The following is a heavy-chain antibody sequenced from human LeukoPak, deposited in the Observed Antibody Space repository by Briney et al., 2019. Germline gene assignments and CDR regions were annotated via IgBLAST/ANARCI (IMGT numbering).Heavy chain of an antibody. J-gene: IGHJ2*01. CDR1: SGSISGSDYY. CDR3: AGVDTAMVNWYFDL. CDR2: INYSGNT. D-gene: IGHD5-18*01. V-gene: IGHV4-39*02. Sequence: SETLSLTCTVSSGSISGSDYYWCWVRQPPGKGLEWLASINYSGNTYYHSSLRSRVTISVDTSKNHFSLGLISVTAADTAVYYCAGVDTAMVNWYFDLWGRGTLVTVSS.